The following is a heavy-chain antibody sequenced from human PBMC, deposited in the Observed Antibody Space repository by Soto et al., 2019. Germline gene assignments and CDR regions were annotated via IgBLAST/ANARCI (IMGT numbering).Heavy chain of an antibody. Sequence: ASVKVSCQTSGYIFTDHLIHWVRQSPGQGLQWVGWVHPDSGGTNVAQAFQDRVTMTADTSITTAYMDLARLRPDDTAIFYCARGAPGFFTVSGSYFCFDHWGQGTPVTVSS. CDR2: VHPDSGGT. CDR1: GYIFTDHL. V-gene: IGHV1-2*02. CDR3: ARGAPGFFTVSGSYFCFDH. J-gene: IGHJ4*02. D-gene: IGHD1-26*01.